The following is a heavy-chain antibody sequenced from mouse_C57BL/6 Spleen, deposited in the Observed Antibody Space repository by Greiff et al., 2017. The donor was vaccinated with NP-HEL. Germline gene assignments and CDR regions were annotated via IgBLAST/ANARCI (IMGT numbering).Heavy chain of an antibody. V-gene: IGHV5-4*03. CDR1: GFTFSSYA. CDR3: ARIYYGNYNYFDY. CDR2: ISDGGSYT. Sequence: DVKLVESGGGLVKPGGSLKLSCAASGFTFSSYAMSWVRQTPEKRLEWVATISDGGSYTYYPDNVKGRFTISSANAKNNLYLQMIHLKSEDTAMYYCARIYYGNYNYFDYWGQGTTLTVSS. D-gene: IGHD2-1*01. J-gene: IGHJ2*01.